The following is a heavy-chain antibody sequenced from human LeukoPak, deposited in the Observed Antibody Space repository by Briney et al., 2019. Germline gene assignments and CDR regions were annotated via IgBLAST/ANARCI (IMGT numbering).Heavy chain of an antibody. J-gene: IGHJ3*02. CDR1: GFTFSNYW. CDR2: ISSSSSYI. D-gene: IGHD1-7*01. CDR3: ARGSNWNYRGAFDI. Sequence: GGSLRLSCVVSGFTFSNYWMSWVRQAPGKGLEWVSSISSSSSYIYYADSVKGRFTISRDNAKNSLYLQMNSLRAEDTAVYYCARGSNWNYRGAFDIWGQGTMVTVSS. V-gene: IGHV3-21*01.